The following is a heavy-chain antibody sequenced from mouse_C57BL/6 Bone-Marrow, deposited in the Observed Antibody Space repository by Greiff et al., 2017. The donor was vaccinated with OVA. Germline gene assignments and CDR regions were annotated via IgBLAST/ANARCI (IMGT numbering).Heavy chain of an antibody. V-gene: IGHV1-55*01. Sequence: QVQLQQPGAELVKPGASVKMSCKASGYTFTSYWLTWVKQRPGQGLEWIGDIYPGSGSTNYNEKFKSKATLTVDTSSSTAYMQLSSLTSEDSAVYYCARRLPYYAMDYWGQGTSVTVSS. CDR2: IYPGSGST. D-gene: IGHD2-10*01. J-gene: IGHJ4*01. CDR1: GYTFTSYW. CDR3: ARRLPYYAMDY.